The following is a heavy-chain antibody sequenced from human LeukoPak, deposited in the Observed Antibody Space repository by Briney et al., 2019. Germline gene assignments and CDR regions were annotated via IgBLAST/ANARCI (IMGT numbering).Heavy chain of an antibody. V-gene: IGHV3-21*01. CDR1: GFTFSSYS. Sequence: SGGSLRLSCAASGFTFSSYSMNWVRQAPGKGLEWVSSISSSSSYIYYADSVKGRFTISRDNAKNSLYLQMNSLRAEDTAVYYCARDSGYSSSGGFDYWGQGTLVTVSS. D-gene: IGHD6-6*01. J-gene: IGHJ4*02. CDR2: ISSSSSYI. CDR3: ARDSGYSSSGGFDY.